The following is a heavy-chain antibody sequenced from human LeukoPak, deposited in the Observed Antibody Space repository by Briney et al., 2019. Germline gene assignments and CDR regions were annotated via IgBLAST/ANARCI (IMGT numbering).Heavy chain of an antibody. V-gene: IGHV3-7*03. D-gene: IGHD1-1*01. J-gene: IGHJ4*02. CDR1: GFTFSNSW. Sequence: LPGGSLRLSCAASGFTFSNSWMSWVRQAPGKGLEWVASIKQDGSEKYYLDSVKGRFTISRDNAKNSLSLQMNSLRVEDTAVYYCASGNDFDYWGQGTLVTVSS. CDR2: IKQDGSEK. CDR3: ASGNDFDY.